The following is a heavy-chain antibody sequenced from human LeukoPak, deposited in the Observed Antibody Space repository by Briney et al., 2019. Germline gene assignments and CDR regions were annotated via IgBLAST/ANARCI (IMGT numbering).Heavy chain of an antibody. CDR3: ARQGCSGGSCGYAFDI. Sequence: SEPLSLTCTVSGGSISSSSYYWGWIRQPPGKGLEWIGSIYYSGSTYYNPSLKSRVTISVDTSKNQFSLKLSSVTAADTAVYYCARQGCSGGSCGYAFDIWGQGTMVTVSS. J-gene: IGHJ3*02. CDR2: IYYSGST. CDR1: GGSISSSSYY. V-gene: IGHV4-39*01. D-gene: IGHD2-15*01.